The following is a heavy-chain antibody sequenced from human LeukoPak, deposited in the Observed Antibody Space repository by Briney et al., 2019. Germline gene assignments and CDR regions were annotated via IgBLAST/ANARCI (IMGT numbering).Heavy chain of an antibody. CDR1: GFTLSSFT. Sequence: GGSLRLSCVMSGFTLSSFTMHWVRQAPGKGLEWVASTSSSSSHTYYADSLKGRFIISRDNAKNSLSLQMDSLSADDTAVYYCAGGRWELLRMDHWGQGALVTVSS. J-gene: IGHJ4*02. CDR2: TSSSSSHT. CDR3: AGGRWELLRMDH. V-gene: IGHV3-21*06. D-gene: IGHD1-26*01.